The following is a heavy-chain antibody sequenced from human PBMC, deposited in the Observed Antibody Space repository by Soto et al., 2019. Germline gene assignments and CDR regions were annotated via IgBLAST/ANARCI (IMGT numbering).Heavy chain of an antibody. V-gene: IGHV3-66*01. J-gene: IGHJ3*01. CDR1: GFTVSSNY. CDR3: ARALLPHDAFDL. Sequence: GGSLRLSCASSGFTVSSNYMSWVRQAPGKGLVWVSVIYSGGSTYYADSVKGRLTISRDNSKNTLYLQMNSLRAEDTAVYYCARALLPHDAFDLWGQGTMVTVSS. CDR2: IYSGGST.